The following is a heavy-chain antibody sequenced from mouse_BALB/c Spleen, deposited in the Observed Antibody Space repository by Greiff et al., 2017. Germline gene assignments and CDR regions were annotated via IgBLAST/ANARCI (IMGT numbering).Heavy chain of an antibody. V-gene: IGHV7-3*02. D-gene: IGHD2-1*01. CDR2: IRNKANGYTT. Sequence: EVQLQQSGGGLVQPGGSLRLSCATSGFTFTDYYMSWVRQPPGKALEWLGFIRNKANGYTTEYSASVKGRFTISRDNSQSILYLQMNTLRAEDSATYYCARRGGNYGWFAYWGQGTLVTVSA. J-gene: IGHJ3*01. CDR1: GFTFTDYY. CDR3: ARRGGNYGWFAY.